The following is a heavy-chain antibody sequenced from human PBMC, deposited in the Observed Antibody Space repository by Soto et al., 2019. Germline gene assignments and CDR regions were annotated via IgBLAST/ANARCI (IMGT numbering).Heavy chain of an antibody. V-gene: IGHV3-7*01. CDR2: IKQDGSEK. CDR1: GFTFSSYW. J-gene: IGHJ4*02. CDR3: ARYYIVVVVAATENYFDY. Sequence: GGSLRLSCAASGFTFSSYWMSWVRQAPGKGLEWVANIKQDGSEKYYVDSVKGRFTISRDNAKNSLYLQMNSLRAEDTAVYYCARYYIVVVVAATENYFDYCGQGPLVTVSS. D-gene: IGHD2-15*01.